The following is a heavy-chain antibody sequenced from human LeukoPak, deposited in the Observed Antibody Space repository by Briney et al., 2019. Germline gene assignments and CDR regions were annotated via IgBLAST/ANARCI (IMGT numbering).Heavy chain of an antibody. D-gene: IGHD3-3*01. V-gene: IGHV4-59*01. CDR2: IYYSGST. CDR3: ARDKIAYDFWSGYPDLPAVRFDP. CDR1: GGSISSYY. J-gene: IGHJ5*02. Sequence: SETLSLTCTVSGGSISSYYWSWIRQPPAKGLEWIGYIYYSGSTNYNPSLKSRVTISVDTSKNQFSLKLSSVTAADTAVYYCARDKIAYDFWSGYPDLPAVRFDPWGQGTLGTVSS.